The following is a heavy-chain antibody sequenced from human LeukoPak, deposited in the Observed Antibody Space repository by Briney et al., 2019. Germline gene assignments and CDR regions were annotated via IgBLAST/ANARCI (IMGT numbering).Heavy chain of an antibody. CDR1: GFTFDDYG. D-gene: IGHD6-19*01. Sequence: PGGSLRLSCAASGFTFDDYGMSWVRQAPGKGLEWVSGINWNGGSTGYADSVKGRFTISRDNAKNSLYLQMNSLRAEDTALYYCARDGAPYSSGWYSVDYWGRGTLVTVSS. J-gene: IGHJ4*02. CDR2: INWNGGST. CDR3: ARDGAPYSSGWYSVDY. V-gene: IGHV3-20*04.